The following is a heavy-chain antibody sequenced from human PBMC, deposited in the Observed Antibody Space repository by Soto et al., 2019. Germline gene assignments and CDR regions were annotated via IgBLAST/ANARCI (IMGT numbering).Heavy chain of an antibody. V-gene: IGHV1-58*01. D-gene: IGHD6-13*01. J-gene: IGHJ4*02. CDR1: GFTFTSSA. CDR3: AAARNPDTQADFDY. Sequence: QMQLVQSGPEVKKPGTSVKVSCKASGFTFTSSAVQWVRQARGQRLEWIGWIVVGSGNTNYAQKFQERVTITRDMSTSAAYMELSSLRSEDTAVYYCAAARNPDTQADFDYWGQGTLVTVSS. CDR2: IVVGSGNT.